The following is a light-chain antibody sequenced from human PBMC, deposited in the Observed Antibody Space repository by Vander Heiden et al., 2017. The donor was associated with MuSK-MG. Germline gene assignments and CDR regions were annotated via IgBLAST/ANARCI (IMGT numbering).Light chain of an antibody. CDR3: QQHKNWRYCT. J-gene: IGKJ2*02. CDR1: QSVSSK. Sequence: EIVMTQSPATLSVSPGDRATLSCRASQSVSSKLAWYQQKPGKAPRLLIYGAYPTATGSPATFSCSGCGTEFTLTLSSRHSEDFAFYYCQQHKNWRYCTFGQGTKVEIK. V-gene: IGKV3-15*01. CDR2: GAY.